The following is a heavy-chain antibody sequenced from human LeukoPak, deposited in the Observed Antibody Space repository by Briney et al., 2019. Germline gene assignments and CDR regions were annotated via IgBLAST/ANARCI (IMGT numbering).Heavy chain of an antibody. V-gene: IGHV1-69*05. CDR2: IIPIFGTA. Sequence: GASVKVSCKASGGTFSSYAISWVRQAPGQGLEWMGRIIPIFGTANYAQKFQGRVTITTDESTSTAYMVLSSLRSEDTAVYYCARDHLDPNWFDPWGQGTLVTVSS. J-gene: IGHJ5*02. CDR1: GGTFSSYA. CDR3: ARDHLDPNWFDP. D-gene: IGHD1-1*01.